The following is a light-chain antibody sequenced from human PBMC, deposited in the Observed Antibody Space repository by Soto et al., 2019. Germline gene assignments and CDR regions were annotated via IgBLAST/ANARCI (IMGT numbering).Light chain of an antibody. J-gene: IGLJ3*02. Sequence: QSALTQPRSVSGSPGQSVTISCTGTSNDVGNYNYVSWYQQHPGKVPKVIIYDVSKRPSGVPDRFSGSKSANTASLTISGLQAEDEADYYCCSYVGIYSFMFGGGTKLTVL. CDR2: DVS. V-gene: IGLV2-11*01. CDR1: SNDVGNYNY. CDR3: CSYVGIYSFM.